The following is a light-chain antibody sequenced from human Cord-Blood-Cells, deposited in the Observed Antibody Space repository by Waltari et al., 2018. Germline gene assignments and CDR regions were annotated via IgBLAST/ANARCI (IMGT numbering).Light chain of an antibody. CDR1: QSLLHSTGYNY. Sequence: IVMPQSPLSLSVPPGEPASTSCRSNQSLLHSTGYNYLDWYLQKPGQSPLLLISLASNRASGVADRFSGSGSGTDFTLKISRVEAEDVGVYYCMQSLQTPGFGQGTRLEI. CDR3: MQSLQTPG. CDR2: LAS. J-gene: IGKJ5*01. V-gene: IGKV2-28*01.